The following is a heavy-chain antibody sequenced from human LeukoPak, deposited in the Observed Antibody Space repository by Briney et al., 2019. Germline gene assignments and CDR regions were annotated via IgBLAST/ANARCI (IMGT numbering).Heavy chain of an antibody. CDR2: ITSSGTYI. D-gene: IGHD3-10*01. J-gene: IGHJ3*02. Sequence: GGSLRLSCAASGFTFNNYNMSWVRQAPGRALEWVSSITSSGTYIYYADSVKGRFTISRDNAKNSLYLQMNSLRAEDTAVYYCASPGNSGSYLFDIWGQGTMVTVSS. CDR3: ASPGNSGSYLFDI. V-gene: IGHV3-21*01. CDR1: GFTFNNYN.